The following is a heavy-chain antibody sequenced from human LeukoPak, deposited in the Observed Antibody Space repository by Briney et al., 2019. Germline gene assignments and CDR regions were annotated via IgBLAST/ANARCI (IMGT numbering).Heavy chain of an antibody. D-gene: IGHD2-15*01. CDR2: ITGTGGR. V-gene: IGHV3-23*01. Sequence: GGSLRPSCAVSGFTLTNHGVSWVRQAPGKGLEWVSIITGTGGRYYGDSVKGRFILSRDNSKNTVYMQMSSLRAEDTATYYCAKDYCRDGNCPFPFDSWGQGTLVTVSS. J-gene: IGHJ4*02. CDR3: AKDYCRDGNCPFPFDS. CDR1: GFTLTNHG.